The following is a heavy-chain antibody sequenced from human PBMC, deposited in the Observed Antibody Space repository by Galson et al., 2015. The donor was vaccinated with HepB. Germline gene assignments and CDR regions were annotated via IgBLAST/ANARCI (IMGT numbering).Heavy chain of an antibody. CDR1: GGSFSGYY. Sequence: SETLSLTCAVYGGSFSGYYWSWIRQPPGKGLEWIGEINHSGSTNYNPSLKSRVTISVDTSKNQFSLKLSSVTAADTAVYYCARDQGNIVVVPAAMPALAYAFDIWGQGTMVTVSS. CDR2: INHSGST. D-gene: IGHD2-2*01. V-gene: IGHV4-34*01. J-gene: IGHJ3*02. CDR3: ARDQGNIVVVPAAMPALAYAFDI.